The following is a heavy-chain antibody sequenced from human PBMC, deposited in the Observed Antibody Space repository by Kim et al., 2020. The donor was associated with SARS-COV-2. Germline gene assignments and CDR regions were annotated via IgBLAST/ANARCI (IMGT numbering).Heavy chain of an antibody. V-gene: IGHV3-7*03. CDR1: GFPFSNYW. CDR3: ARPQGWLSDYYSYGMDI. J-gene: IGHJ6*04. D-gene: IGHD6-19*01. CDR2: IKYDGSEK. Sequence: GGSLRLSCAASGFPFSNYWMNWVRQAPGKGLEWVANIKYDGSEKNYVDSVKGRFAISRDNAKNSLYLQMNSLRADDTAVYYCARPQGWLSDYYSYGMDIWGEGTTVTVSS.